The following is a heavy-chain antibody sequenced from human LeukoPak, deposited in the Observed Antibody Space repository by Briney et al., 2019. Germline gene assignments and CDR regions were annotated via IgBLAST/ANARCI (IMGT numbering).Heavy chain of an antibody. D-gene: IGHD6-13*01. Sequence: PGGSLRLSCAATGFTFSDYYINWIRQAPGKGLEWVSVIYSGGSTHYADSVKGRFTISRDNSKNTLYLQMNSLRAEDTAVYYCARDLLSAAAGLDAFDIWGQGTMVTVSS. CDR1: GFTFSDYY. CDR3: ARDLLSAAAGLDAFDI. V-gene: IGHV3-66*01. J-gene: IGHJ3*02. CDR2: IYSGGST.